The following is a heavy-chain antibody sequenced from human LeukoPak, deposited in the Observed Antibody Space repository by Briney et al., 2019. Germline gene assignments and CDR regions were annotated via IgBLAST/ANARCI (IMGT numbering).Heavy chain of an antibody. CDR1: GFTFSGYY. Sequence: AGSVRLSCAASGFTFSGYYMSWVRQAPGKGLEWISGINGSGGSTYYADSVQGRFTISRDNSKNTQYLQMKSLRAEDTAVYYCAALEYSSSWYEDYWGQGTLVTVSS. CDR3: AALEYSSSWYEDY. CDR2: INGSGGST. J-gene: IGHJ4*02. D-gene: IGHD6-13*01. V-gene: IGHV3-23*01.